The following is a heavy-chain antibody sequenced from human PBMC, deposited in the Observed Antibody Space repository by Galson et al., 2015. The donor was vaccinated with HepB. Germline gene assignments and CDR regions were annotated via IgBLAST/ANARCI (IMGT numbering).Heavy chain of an antibody. J-gene: IGHJ3*02. CDR1: GFTFSSYG. Sequence: SLRLSCAASGFTFSSYGMHWVRQAPGKGLEWVALISYDGSNKKYVDSVKGRYTISRDNSKNTLYLQMNSLRAEDTAVYYCAFLGNSGSYLAVLDIWGQGTRVTVSS. D-gene: IGHD1-26*01. CDR2: ISYDGSNK. CDR3: AFLGNSGSYLAVLDI. V-gene: IGHV3-30*03.